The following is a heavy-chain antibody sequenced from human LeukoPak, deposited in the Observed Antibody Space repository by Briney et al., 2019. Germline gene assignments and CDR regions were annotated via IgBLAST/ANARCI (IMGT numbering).Heavy chain of an antibody. V-gene: IGHV4-61*02. D-gene: IGHD2-2*01. CDR1: GGSISSGGYY. Sequence: SETLSLTCAVSGGSISSGGYYWTWIRQPAGKGLEWIGRIYPSGITNYNPSLRSRVTMSVDTSKNQFSLKLNSLTAADTAVYFCARGAHYQRLDYWGQGTLVAVSS. J-gene: IGHJ4*02. CDR2: IYPSGIT. CDR3: ARGAHYQRLDY.